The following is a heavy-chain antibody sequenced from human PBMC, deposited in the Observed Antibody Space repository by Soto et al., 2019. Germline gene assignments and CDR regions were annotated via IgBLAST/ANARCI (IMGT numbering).Heavy chain of an antibody. D-gene: IGHD2-15*01. Sequence: GGSLRLSCAASGFTFSDYYMSWIRQAPGKGLEWVSYISSSGSTIYYADSVKGRFTISRDNAKNSLYLQMNSLRAEDTAVYYCARSAEVAALWYFDYWGQGTLVTVSS. V-gene: IGHV3-11*01. CDR1: GFTFSDYY. CDR2: ISSSGSTI. J-gene: IGHJ4*02. CDR3: ARSAEVAALWYFDY.